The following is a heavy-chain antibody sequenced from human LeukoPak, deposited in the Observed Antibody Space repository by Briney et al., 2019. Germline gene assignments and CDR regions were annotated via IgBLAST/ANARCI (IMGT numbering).Heavy chain of an antibody. CDR1: GGSISSSSYY. V-gene: IGHV4-39*07. Sequence: PSETLSLTCTVSGGSISSSSYYWGWIRQPPGKGLEWIGSIYYSGSTYYNPSLKSRVTISVDTSKNQFSLKLSSVTAADTAVYYCARDPPIAAAGTGRTSFDYWGQGTLVTVSS. CDR3: ARDPPIAAAGTGRTSFDY. D-gene: IGHD6-13*01. CDR2: IYYSGST. J-gene: IGHJ4*02.